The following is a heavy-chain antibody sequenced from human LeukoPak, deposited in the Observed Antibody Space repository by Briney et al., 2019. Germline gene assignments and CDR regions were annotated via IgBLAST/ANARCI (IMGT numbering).Heavy chain of an antibody. V-gene: IGHV3-23*01. J-gene: IGHJ4*02. D-gene: IGHD1-26*01. CDR1: GFTFSSYA. CDR3: AKPRVGPSNPEALDY. CDR2: ISGSGGST. Sequence: GGSLRLSCAASGFTFSSYAMSWVRQAPGKGLEWVSAISGSGGSTNYADSVKGRFTISRDNPTNMLYLQMNSLRAEDTAVYYCAKPRVGPSNPEALDYWGQGTVVTVSS.